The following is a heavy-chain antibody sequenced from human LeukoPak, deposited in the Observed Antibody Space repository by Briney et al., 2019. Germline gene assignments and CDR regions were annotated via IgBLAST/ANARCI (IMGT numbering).Heavy chain of an antibody. V-gene: IGHV3-23*01. J-gene: IGHJ6*02. CDR2: ISGSGGST. Sequence: GGSLRLSCAASGFTFSSYAMSWVRQAPGKGLEWVSAISGSGGSTYYADSVKDRFTISRDNTKNTLYLQMNSLRAEDTAVYYCAKDLAVARTLYYYYGMDVWGQGTTVTVSS. D-gene: IGHD6-19*01. CDR1: GFTFSSYA. CDR3: AKDLAVARTLYYYYGMDV.